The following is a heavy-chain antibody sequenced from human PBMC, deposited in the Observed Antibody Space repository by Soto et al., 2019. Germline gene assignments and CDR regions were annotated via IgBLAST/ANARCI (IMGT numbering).Heavy chain of an antibody. D-gene: IGHD3-9*01. Sequence: QLQLQESGPGLVKPSETLSLTCSVSDDSINSDKYYWGWIRQPPGKGLEWIGSIYYRGNAYYNPPAQTRVTISLDKSRSQFSLKLNSVTAADSAVYFCARLEGLATISYYFDFWGPGALVTVSS. J-gene: IGHJ4*02. CDR1: DDSINSDKYY. CDR3: ARLEGLATISYYFDF. V-gene: IGHV4-39*01. CDR2: IYYRGNA.